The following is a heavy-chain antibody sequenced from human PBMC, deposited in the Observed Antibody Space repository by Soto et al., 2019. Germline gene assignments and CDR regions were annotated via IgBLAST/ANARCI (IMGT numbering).Heavy chain of an antibody. V-gene: IGHV3-33*01. D-gene: IGHD3-10*01. CDR3: ARGDTLPGY. J-gene: IGHJ4*02. Sequence: QVQLVESGGGVVQPGRSLRLSCAASGFSFSRYGMHWVRQAPGKGLEWVAIISFDGSNKYYADSVKGRFTISRDNSKSTLYLQMNSLRAEDTAVYYCARGDTLPGYWGQGTLVTVSS. CDR1: GFSFSRYG. CDR2: ISFDGSNK.